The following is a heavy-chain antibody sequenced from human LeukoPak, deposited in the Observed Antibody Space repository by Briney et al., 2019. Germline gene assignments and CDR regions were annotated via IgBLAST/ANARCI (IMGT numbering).Heavy chain of an antibody. CDR1: DDSITMYY. J-gene: IGHJ4*02. CDR2: IYYSGST. CDR3: ASSREEPYFDY. D-gene: IGHD1-14*01. V-gene: IGHV4-59*01. Sequence: SETLSLTCSVSDDSITMYYWTWIRQPPGKGLEWIGYIYYSGSTNYNPSLKSRVTISVDTSKNQFSLKLSSVTAADTAVYYCASSREEPYFDYWGQGTLVTVSS.